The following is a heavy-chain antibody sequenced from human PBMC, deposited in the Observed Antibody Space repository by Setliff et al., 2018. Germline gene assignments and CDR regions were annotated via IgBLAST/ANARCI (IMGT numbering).Heavy chain of an antibody. V-gene: IGHV1-18*01. CDR3: ASPFPHGWSGYYGVGWFDP. CDR1: GYTFSTYG. Sequence: ASVKVSCKDSGYTFSTYGISWVRQAPGQGLEWMGWISAYNGNTNYAQRFQGRVTMTTDTSTSTAYMELSSLRSEDTAVYYCASPFPHGWSGYYGVGWFDPWGQGTLVTVSS. J-gene: IGHJ5*02. D-gene: IGHD3-3*01. CDR2: ISAYNGNT.